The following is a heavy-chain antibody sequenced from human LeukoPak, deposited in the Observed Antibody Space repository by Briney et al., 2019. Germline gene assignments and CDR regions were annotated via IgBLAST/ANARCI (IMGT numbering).Heavy chain of an antibody. CDR2: IYSGGST. CDR3: AGSRIAAAGRVKGLLYYGMDV. Sequence: GGSLRLSCAASGFTVSSSYMSWVRQAPGKGLEWVSVIYSGGSTYYADSVKGRFTISRHNSKNTLYLQMNSLRAEDTAVYYCAGSRIAAAGRVKGLLYYGMDVWGQGTTVTVSS. CDR1: GFTVSSSY. D-gene: IGHD6-13*01. V-gene: IGHV3-53*04. J-gene: IGHJ6*02.